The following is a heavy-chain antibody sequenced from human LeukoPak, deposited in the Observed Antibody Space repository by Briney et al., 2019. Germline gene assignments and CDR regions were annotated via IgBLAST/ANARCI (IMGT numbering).Heavy chain of an antibody. CDR3: ARGYCSSTSCYRPNWFDP. J-gene: IGHJ5*02. V-gene: IGHV1-2*02. CDR2: INPNSGGT. D-gene: IGHD2-2*01. CDR1: GYTFTGYY. Sequence: ASVKVSCKASGYTFTGYYIHWVRQAPGQGLEWMGWINPNSGGTNYAQKFQGRVTMTSDTSISTAYMELSRLRSDDTAVYYCARGYCSSTSCYRPNWFDPWGQGTLVTVSS.